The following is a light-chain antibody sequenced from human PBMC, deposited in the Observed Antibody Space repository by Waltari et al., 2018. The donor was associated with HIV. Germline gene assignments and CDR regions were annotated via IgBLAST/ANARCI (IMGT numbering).Light chain of an antibody. V-gene: IGLV1-47*01. CDR1: RSDIGGDC. J-gene: IGLJ1*01. Sequence: QSVLPQPPPAPRNPGQRGTLRCSGARSDIGGDCVSWYQQLPGTAPKLLIYRNNQRPSGVPDRFSASKSGTSASLAISGLRSEDEADYYCAAWDVSLRGAYVFGTGTKVAVL. CDR2: RNN. CDR3: AAWDVSLRGAYV.